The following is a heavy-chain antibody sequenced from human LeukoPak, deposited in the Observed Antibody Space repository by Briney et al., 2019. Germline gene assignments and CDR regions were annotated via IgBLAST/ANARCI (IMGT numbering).Heavy chain of an antibody. CDR2: INHSGST. Sequence: SETLSLTCAVYGGSFSGYYWSWIRQPPGKGLEWIGEINHSGSTNYNPTLKSRVTISVDTSKNQFSLKLSSVTAADTAVYYCARGYCSSTSCYAVAFDIWGQGTMVTVSS. CDR3: ARGYCSSTSCYAVAFDI. V-gene: IGHV4-34*01. CDR1: GGSFSGYY. D-gene: IGHD2-2*01. J-gene: IGHJ3*02.